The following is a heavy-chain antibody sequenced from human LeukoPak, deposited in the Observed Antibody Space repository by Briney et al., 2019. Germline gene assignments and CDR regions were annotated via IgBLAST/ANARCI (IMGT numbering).Heavy chain of an antibody. V-gene: IGHV3-30-3*01. CDR3: ARDGPMVKGDH. Sequence: GGSLRLSCAASGFIFSNFAMHWVRKAPGKGLEWEAVISFDGNKKCYADSVKGRFTVSRDDTKNTLYLQMNSLRVEDTAVYYCARDGPMVKGDHWGQGSLVTVSS. J-gene: IGHJ4*02. D-gene: IGHD5-18*01. CDR1: GFIFSNFA. CDR2: ISFDGNKK.